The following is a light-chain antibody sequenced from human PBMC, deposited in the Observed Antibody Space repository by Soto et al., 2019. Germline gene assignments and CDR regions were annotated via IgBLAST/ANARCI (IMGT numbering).Light chain of an antibody. J-gene: IGKJ1*01. Sequence: EIVLTQSPGTLSLSPGEGATLSCRASQSVSSSHLAWYQQKPGQAPRLLIYGASNRATGIPDRFSGSGSGTDFTLTISRLEPEDFAVYYCQQYGSSGTFGQGTKVEIK. V-gene: IGKV3-20*01. CDR1: QSVSSSH. CDR2: GAS. CDR3: QQYGSSGT.